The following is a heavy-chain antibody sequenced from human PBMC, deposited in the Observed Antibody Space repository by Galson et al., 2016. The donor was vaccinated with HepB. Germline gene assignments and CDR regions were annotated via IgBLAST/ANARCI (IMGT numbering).Heavy chain of an antibody. V-gene: IGHV3-30-3*01. CDR3: ARDPAAYYYDNTGWYFDL. J-gene: IGHJ2*01. CDR2: ISYDGDNK. D-gene: IGHD3-22*01. CDR1: GFTFSSYA. Sequence: SLRLSCAASGFTFSSYAMHWVRQAPGKGLEWVAIISYDGDNKDYADSVKGRFTVSRDNSRNTLYLQMNSLRAEDSAVYYCARDPAAYYYDNTGWYFDLWGRGTLVTVSS.